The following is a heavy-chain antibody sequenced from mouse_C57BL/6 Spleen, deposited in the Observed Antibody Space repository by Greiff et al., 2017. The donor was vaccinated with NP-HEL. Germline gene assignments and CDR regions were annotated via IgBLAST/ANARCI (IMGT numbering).Heavy chain of an antibody. CDR3: ASFSYDYDGAWFAY. J-gene: IGHJ3*01. CDR1: GYTFTDYN. CDR2: INPNNGGT. D-gene: IGHD2-4*01. V-gene: IGHV1-22*01. Sequence: EVQLVESGPELVKPGASVKMSCKASGYTFTDYNMHWVKQSHGKSLEWIGYINPNNGGTSYNQKFKGKATLTVNKSSSTAYMELRSLTSEDSAVYYCASFSYDYDGAWFAYWGQGTLVTVSA.